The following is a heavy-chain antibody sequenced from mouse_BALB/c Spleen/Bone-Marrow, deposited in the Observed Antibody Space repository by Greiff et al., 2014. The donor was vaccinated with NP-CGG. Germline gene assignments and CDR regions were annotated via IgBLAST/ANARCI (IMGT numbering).Heavy chain of an antibody. J-gene: IGHJ1*01. Sequence: VQVVESGPGLVAPSQSLSITCTVSGFSLTSYGVHWVRQPPGKGLEWLGVIWAGGXXXXXXAXXXXXXXSKDNSKSQVFLKMNSLQTDDTAMYYCARVXLWYFXVWGAGTTVTVSS. CDR1: GFSLTSYG. CDR3: ARVXLWYFXV. CDR2: IWAGGXX. V-gene: IGHV2-9*02.